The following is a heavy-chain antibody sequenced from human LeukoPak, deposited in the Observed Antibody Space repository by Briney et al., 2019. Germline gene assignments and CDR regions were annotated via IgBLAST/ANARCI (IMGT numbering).Heavy chain of an antibody. V-gene: IGHV4-4*02. CDR3: ARARRFGVYYYYMDV. Sequence: SETLSLTCAVSGGSISSSNWWSWVRQPPGKGLEWIGRIYTSGGTNYNPSLKSRVTMSVDTSKNQFSLKLSSVTAADTAVYYCARARRFGVYYYYMDVWGKGTTVTISS. CDR1: GGSISSSNW. J-gene: IGHJ6*03. CDR2: IYTSGGT. D-gene: IGHD3-10*01.